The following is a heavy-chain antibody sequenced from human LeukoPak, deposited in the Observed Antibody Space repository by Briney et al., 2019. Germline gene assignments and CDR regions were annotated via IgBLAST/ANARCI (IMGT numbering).Heavy chain of an antibody. J-gene: IGHJ6*03. CDR3: ARGRRYSYGYVRYYYYYYMDV. D-gene: IGHD5-18*01. CDR2: INHSGST. CDR1: GGSFSGYY. V-gene: IGHV4-34*01. Sequence: TPSETLSLTCAVYGGSFSGYYWSWIRQPPGKGLEWIGEINHSGSTNYNPSLKSRVTISVDTSKNQFSLKLSSVTAADTAVYYCARGRRYSYGYVRYYYYYYMDVWGKGTTVTVSS.